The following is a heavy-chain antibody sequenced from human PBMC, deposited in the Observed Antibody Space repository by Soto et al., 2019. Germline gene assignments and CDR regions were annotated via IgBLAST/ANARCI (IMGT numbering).Heavy chain of an antibody. Sequence: GSLRLSCSASGFTFGDYGMHWVRQPPGKGPEWVSRMTGDGRTTQYADSVKGRFTASRDNAKSTLYLQMNSLRAEDTAVYYCATAEVDYWGPGTLVTVYS. J-gene: IGHJ4*02. V-gene: IGHV3-74*03. CDR3: ATAEVDY. CDR1: GFTFGDYG. CDR2: MTGDGRTT.